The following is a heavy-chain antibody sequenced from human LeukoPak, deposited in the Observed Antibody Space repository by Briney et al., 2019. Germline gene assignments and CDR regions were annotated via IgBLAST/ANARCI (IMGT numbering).Heavy chain of an antibody. J-gene: IGHJ6*02. Sequence: SETLSLTCTVCGGSISSSSYYLGWIRQPPGKGLEWIGSIYYSGSTYYNPSLKSRVTISVDTSKNQFSLKLSSVTAADTAVYYCARSHSRYYDFWSGYYPPYYYYGMDVWGQGTTVTVSS. V-gene: IGHV4-39*01. CDR1: GGSISSSSYY. D-gene: IGHD3-3*01. CDR3: ARSHSRYYDFWSGYYPPYYYYGMDV. CDR2: IYYSGST.